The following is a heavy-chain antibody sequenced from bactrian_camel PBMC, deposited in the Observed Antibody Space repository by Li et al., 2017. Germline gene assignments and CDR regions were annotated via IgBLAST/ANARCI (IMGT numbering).Heavy chain of an antibody. Sequence: DVQLVESGGGSVQAGGSLELSCVGSGFTVKSNCIGWFRQAPGKAREGVASVYTGLGGKPRYGDSVKGRLTISLDAAENTLYLQMNKLKPEDTAMYYCGASRVIMTPTQALTTSSLFRFWGQGTQVTVS. CDR2: VYTGLGGKP. CDR1: GFTVKSNC. V-gene: IGHV3S42*01. CDR3: GASRVIMTPTQALTTSSLFRF. J-gene: IGHJ4*01. D-gene: IGHD3*01.